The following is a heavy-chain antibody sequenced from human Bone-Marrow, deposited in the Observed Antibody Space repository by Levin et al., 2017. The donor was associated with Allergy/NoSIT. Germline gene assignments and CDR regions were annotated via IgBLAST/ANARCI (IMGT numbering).Heavy chain of an antibody. CDR2: FDPGDGEP. D-gene: IGHD3-16*01. CDR1: GYTLTDFS. J-gene: IGHJ4*02. V-gene: IGHV1-24*01. CDR3: ATDRTGGSRELDS. Sequence: GESLKISCRVSGYTLTDFSMHWVRQAPGKGLEYMGGFDPGDGEPNYAEKFQGRVTMTADTSTDTAYMELSSLTSEDTAVYYCATDRTGGSRELDSWGQGSLVTVSS.